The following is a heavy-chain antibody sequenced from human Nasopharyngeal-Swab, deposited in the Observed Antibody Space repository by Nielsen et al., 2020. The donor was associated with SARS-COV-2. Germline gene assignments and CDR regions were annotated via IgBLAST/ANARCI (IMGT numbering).Heavy chain of an antibody. Sequence: GESLKISCAASGFTFSAYEMNWVRQAPGKGLEWVSSISSSSSYIYYADSVKGRFTISRDHAKNSLYLQMNSLRAEDTAVYYCASTRRDIVVVPADLDYWGQGTLATVSS. CDR1: GFTFSAYE. J-gene: IGHJ4*02. V-gene: IGHV3-21*01. CDR2: ISSSSSYI. CDR3: ASTRRDIVVVPADLDY. D-gene: IGHD2-2*01.